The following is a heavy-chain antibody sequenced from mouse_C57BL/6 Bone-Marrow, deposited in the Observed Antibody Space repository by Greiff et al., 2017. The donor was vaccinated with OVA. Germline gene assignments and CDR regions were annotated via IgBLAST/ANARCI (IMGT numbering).Heavy chain of an antibody. CDR2: IWWGGDK. Sequence: QVTLKVSGPGLLQPSQTLSLTCSFSGFSLSTFGMGVGWIRPPSGKGLKWLAYIWWGGDKYYNPALKSRITISNDNTKTQVVLMIANVETADTATDYCAGIASDGYYAAWFDYWGQGTLVTVSA. J-gene: IGHJ3*01. V-gene: IGHV8-8*01. CDR3: AGIASDGYYAAWFDY. CDR1: GFSLSTFGMG. D-gene: IGHD2-3*01.